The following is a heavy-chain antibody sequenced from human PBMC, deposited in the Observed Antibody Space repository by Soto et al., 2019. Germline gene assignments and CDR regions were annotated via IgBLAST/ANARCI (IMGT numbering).Heavy chain of an antibody. D-gene: IGHD5-12*01. V-gene: IGHV6-1*01. J-gene: IGHJ5*02. Sequence: SQTLSLTCAISGDSVSSNTASWNWVRQSPSRGLEWLGRTYSRSKWYNDYAVSVKSRIIINPDTSKNQFSLQLNSVTPEDTAVYHCAKGDNLGPKTGYAFDPWGQGILVTVSS. CDR1: GDSVSSNTAS. CDR2: TYSRSKWYN. CDR3: AKGDNLGPKTGYAFDP.